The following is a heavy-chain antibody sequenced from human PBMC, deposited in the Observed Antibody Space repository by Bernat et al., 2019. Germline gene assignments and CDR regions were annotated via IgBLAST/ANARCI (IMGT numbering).Heavy chain of an antibody. D-gene: IGHD3-3*01. CDR1: GGSISSSNW. Sequence: QVQLQESGPGLVKPSGTLSLTCAVSGGSISSSNWWSWVRQPPGKGLEWIGEIYHSGSTNYNPSLKSRVTISVDKSKNQFSLKLSSVTAADTAVYYCARVGPPHSTIFGGVTNFDYWGQGTLVTVSS. CDR3: ARVGPPHSTIFGGVTNFDY. CDR2: IYHSGST. V-gene: IGHV4-4*02. J-gene: IGHJ4*02.